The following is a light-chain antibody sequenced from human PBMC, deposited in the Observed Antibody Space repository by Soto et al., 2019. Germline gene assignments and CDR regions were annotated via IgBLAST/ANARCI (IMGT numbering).Light chain of an antibody. CDR1: HDVLTW. J-gene: IGKJ4*01. CDR3: QQYNNYPLT. CDR2: AAS. Sequence: DIQLSQSPSSLAASVGDRVTISCRASHDVLTWLAWYHQKPGKAPTSLIFAASTLQSGAPSRFFGNESGTHSTLTISSLQPEDLGTFYCQQYNNYPLTFGGGTKVDLK. V-gene: IGKV1D-16*01.